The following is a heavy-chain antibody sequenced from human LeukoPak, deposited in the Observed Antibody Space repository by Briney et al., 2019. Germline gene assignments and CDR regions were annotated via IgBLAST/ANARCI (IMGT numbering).Heavy chain of an antibody. CDR3: AKDLYPTFYQGAPSLDH. Sequence: PGRSLRLSCAASGFTFDDYAMHWVRQAPGKCLEWVSGISWNSASIGYADSVKGRLSISRDNAKKSLYLQMNSLRAEDMALYYCAKDLYPTFYQGAPSLDHWGQGTLVTVSS. CDR2: ISWNSASI. D-gene: IGHD1-26*01. V-gene: IGHV3-9*03. CDR1: GFTFDDYA. J-gene: IGHJ4*02.